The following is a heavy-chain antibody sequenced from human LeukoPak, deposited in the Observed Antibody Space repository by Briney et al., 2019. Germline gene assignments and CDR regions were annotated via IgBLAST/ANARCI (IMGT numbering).Heavy chain of an antibody. CDR1: GYTFVNYY. CDR3: ARDSGEVPDY. D-gene: IGHD3-10*01. V-gene: IGHV1-2*02. CDR2: INPNNGGT. J-gene: IGHJ4*02. Sequence: GASVKVSCKASGYTFVNYYMHWVRQAPGQGLEWMGWINPNNGGTKYAQNFQGRVTMTRDTSISTAYMELDRLRFDDTAVYYCARDSGEVPDYWGQGTLVTVSS.